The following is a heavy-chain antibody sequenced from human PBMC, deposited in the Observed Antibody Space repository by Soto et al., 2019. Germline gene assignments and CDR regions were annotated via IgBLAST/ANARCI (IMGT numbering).Heavy chain of an antibody. D-gene: IGHD3-22*01. CDR2: ISAYNGNT. J-gene: IGHJ6*02. Sequence: ASVKVSCKASGYTFTSYGISWVRQAPGHGLEWMGWISAYNGNTNYAQKLQGRVTMTTDTSTSTAYMELRSLRSDDTAVYYCARGVYYDSSGYSNYYYYGMDVWGQGTTVTVSS. CDR1: GYTFTSYG. V-gene: IGHV1-18*04. CDR3: ARGVYYDSSGYSNYYYYGMDV.